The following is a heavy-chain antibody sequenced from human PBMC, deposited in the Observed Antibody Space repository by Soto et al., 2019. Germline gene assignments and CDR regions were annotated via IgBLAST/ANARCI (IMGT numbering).Heavy chain of an antibody. CDR2: ISYDGSNK. D-gene: IGHD3-9*01. J-gene: IGHJ4*02. CDR3: ARGRGYYDILTGSHGGYLGY. Sequence: GGSLRLSCAASGFTFSSYGMHWVRQAPGKGLEWVAVISYDGSNKYYADSVKGRFTISRDNSKNTLYLQMNSLRAEDTAVYYCARGRGYYDILTGSHGGYLGYWGQGTLVPVS. V-gene: IGHV3-30*03. CDR1: GFTFSSYG.